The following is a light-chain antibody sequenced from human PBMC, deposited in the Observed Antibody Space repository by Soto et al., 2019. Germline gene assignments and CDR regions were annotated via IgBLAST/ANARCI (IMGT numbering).Light chain of an antibody. Sequence: EIVMTQSPATLSVSPGGRATLSCRASQSISGTLACYQQKAGQAPRLLIYGASTRATSFPARFSGSGSGTDFTLTISSLQSEDFAVYFCQQYNTWPPVTFGPGTKVDNK. CDR2: GAS. V-gene: IGKV3-15*01. CDR3: QQYNTWPPVT. J-gene: IGKJ3*01. CDR1: QSISGT.